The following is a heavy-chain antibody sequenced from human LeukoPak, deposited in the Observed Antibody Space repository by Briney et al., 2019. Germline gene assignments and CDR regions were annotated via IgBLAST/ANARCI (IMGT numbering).Heavy chain of an antibody. D-gene: IGHD3-22*01. CDR3: AKGRATYYYDSSGYTDLYYFDY. CDR2: ISGSGGST. CDR1: GFTFSSYG. J-gene: IGHJ4*02. Sequence: GGSLRLSCAASGFTFSSYGMSWVRQAPGKGLEWVSAISGSGGSTYYADSVEGRFTISRDNSKNTLYLQMNSLSAEDTAVYYCAKGRATYYYDSSGYTDLYYFDYWGQGTLVTVSS. V-gene: IGHV3-23*01.